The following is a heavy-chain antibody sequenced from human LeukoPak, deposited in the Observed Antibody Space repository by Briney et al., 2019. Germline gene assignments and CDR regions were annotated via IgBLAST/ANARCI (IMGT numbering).Heavy chain of an antibody. CDR2: ISGSGGST. CDR1: GFTFSSYA. V-gene: IGHV3-23*01. J-gene: IGHJ4*02. Sequence: GGSLRLSCAASGFTFSSYAMSWVRQAPGKGLEWVSAISGSGGSTYYADSVKGRFTISRDTSKNTLYLQMNSLRAEDTALYYCAKGYTYGNFDSWGQGTLVTVSS. D-gene: IGHD5-18*01. CDR3: AKGYTYGNFDS.